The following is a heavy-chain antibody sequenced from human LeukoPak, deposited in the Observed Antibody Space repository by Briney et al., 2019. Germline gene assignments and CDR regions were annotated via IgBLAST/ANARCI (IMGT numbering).Heavy chain of an antibody. CDR3: ARGNVGAFDY. Sequence: SSVKVSCKASGRTFSSYAISWVRQAPGQGLEWMGGIIPIFGTANYAQKFQGRVTITTDESTSTAYMELSSLRSDDTAVYYCARGNVGAFDYWGQGTLVTVSS. J-gene: IGHJ4*02. CDR2: IIPIFGTA. CDR1: GRTFSSYA. V-gene: IGHV1-69*05.